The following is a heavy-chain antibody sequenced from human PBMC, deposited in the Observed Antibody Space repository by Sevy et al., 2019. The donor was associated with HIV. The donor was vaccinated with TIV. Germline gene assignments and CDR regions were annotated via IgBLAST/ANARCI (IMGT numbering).Heavy chain of an antibody. D-gene: IGHD3-3*01. CDR3: ARGDYDFWSGYLQPYYYYYGMDV. CDR1: GFTFSSYA. J-gene: IGHJ6*02. V-gene: IGHV3-30-3*01. Sequence: GGSLRLSCAASGFTFSSYAMHWVRQAPGKGREWVAVISYDGGIKYDADSVKGRFTISRDNSKNTLYLQMNSLRAEDTAVYYCARGDYDFWSGYLQPYYYYYGMDVWGQGTTVTVSS. CDR2: ISYDGGIK.